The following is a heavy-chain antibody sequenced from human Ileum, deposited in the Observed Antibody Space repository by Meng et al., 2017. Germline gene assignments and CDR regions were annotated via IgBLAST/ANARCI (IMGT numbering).Heavy chain of an antibody. Sequence: RHHWGNGLLKPCAALSLPGAVDGVSLTNHDWRWIRQPPGKGLELSGEINHVGNPNYNPSLQSRVTISMETSRDQFSLKLIPLTAADTAVYYCARVELRGDTRDSCGLDHWGQGTLVTVSS. CDR2: INHVGNP. CDR3: ARVELRGDTRDSCGLDH. D-gene: IGHD3-22*01. V-gene: IGHV4-34*01. CDR1: GVSLTNHD. J-gene: IGHJ4*02.